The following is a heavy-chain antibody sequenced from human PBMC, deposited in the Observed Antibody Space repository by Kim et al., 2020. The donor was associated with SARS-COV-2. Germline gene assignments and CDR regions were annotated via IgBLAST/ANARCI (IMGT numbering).Heavy chain of an antibody. CDR1: GFTFSSYG. Sequence: GGSLRLSCAASGFTFSSYGMHWVRQAPGKGLEWVAVIWYDGSNKYYADSVKGRFTISRDNSKNTLYLQMNSLRAEDTAVYYCAKDGGRDGYDYIWGSYRPNYYYYGMAVWGQGPTVTVSS. CDR2: IWYDGSNK. D-gene: IGHD3-16*02. CDR3: AKDGGRDGYDYIWGSYRPNYYYYGMAV. V-gene: IGHV3-33*06. J-gene: IGHJ6*02.